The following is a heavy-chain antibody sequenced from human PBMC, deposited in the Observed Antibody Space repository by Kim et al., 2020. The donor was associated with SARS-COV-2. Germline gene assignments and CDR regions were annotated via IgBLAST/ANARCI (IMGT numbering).Heavy chain of an antibody. CDR1: GYSFTSYW. CDR3: ARHPVEMATIWPADY. V-gene: IGHV5-51*01. J-gene: IGHJ4*02. D-gene: IGHD5-12*01. CDR2: IYPGDSDT. Sequence: GESLKISCKGSGYSFTSYWIGWVRQMPGKGLEWMGIIYPGDSDTRYSPSFQGQVTISADKSISTAYLQWSSLKASDTAMYYCARHPVEMATIWPADYWGQGTLVTVSS.